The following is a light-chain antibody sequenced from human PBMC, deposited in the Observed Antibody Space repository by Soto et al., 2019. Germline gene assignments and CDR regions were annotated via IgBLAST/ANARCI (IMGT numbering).Light chain of an antibody. CDR2: RNS. CDR3: ASWDDSLSAAV. V-gene: IGLV1-47*01. CDR1: SSNIGSNY. J-gene: IGLJ7*01. Sequence: QSAVTQTPSASGTPGQRVTISCYGSSSNIGSNYVYWYQQLPGTAPRLLIYRNSERPSGVPDRFSGSKSGTSASLAISGLRSEDEADYYCASWDDSLSAAVFGGGTKLTVL.